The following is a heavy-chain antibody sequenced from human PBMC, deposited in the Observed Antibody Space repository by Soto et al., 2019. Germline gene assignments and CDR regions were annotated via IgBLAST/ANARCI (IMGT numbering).Heavy chain of an antibody. CDR2: INHSGST. V-gene: IGHV4-34*01. CDR3: ARANSSGWIDY. D-gene: IGHD6-19*01. CDR1: GGSFSGYY. J-gene: IGHJ4*02. Sequence: PSETLSLTCAVYGGSFSGYYWSWIRQPPGKGLEWIGEINHSGSTNYNPFLKSRVTISVDTSKNQFSLKLSSVTAADTAVYYCARANSSGWIDYWGRGTLVTVSS.